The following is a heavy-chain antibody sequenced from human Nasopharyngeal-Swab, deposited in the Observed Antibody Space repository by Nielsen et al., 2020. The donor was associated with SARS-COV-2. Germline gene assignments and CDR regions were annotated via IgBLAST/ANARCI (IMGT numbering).Heavy chain of an antibody. V-gene: IGHV1-46*01. J-gene: IGHJ4*02. CDR3: ARDLQVQGVLDY. D-gene: IGHD2-8*02. CDR2: INPSGGST. Sequence: ASVKVSCKASGGTFSSYAISWVRQAPGQGLEWMGIINPSGGSTSYAQKFQGRVTMTRDTSTSTVYMELSSLRSEDTAVYYCARDLQVQGVLDYWGQGTLVTVSS. CDR1: GGTFSSYA.